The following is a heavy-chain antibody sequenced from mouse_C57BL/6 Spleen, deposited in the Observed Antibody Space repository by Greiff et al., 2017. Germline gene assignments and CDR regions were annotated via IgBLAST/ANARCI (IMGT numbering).Heavy chain of an antibody. CDR2: IDPENGDT. Sequence: EVQLQQSGAELVRPGASVKLSCTASGFNIKDDYMHWVKQRPEQGLEWIGWIDPENGDTEYASKFQGKATITADTSSNTAYLQLSSLTSEDTAVYYCTHYGSIAYWGQGTLVTVSA. CDR3: THYGSIAY. CDR1: GFNIKDDY. V-gene: IGHV14-4*01. J-gene: IGHJ3*01. D-gene: IGHD1-1*01.